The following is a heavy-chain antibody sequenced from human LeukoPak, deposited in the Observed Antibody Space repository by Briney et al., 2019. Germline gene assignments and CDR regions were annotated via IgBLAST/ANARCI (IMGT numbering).Heavy chain of an antibody. D-gene: IGHD5-24*01. V-gene: IGHV3-48*01. Sequence: PGGSLRLSCVASGFTFSSYSMNWVRQAPGKGLEWISFISSSSRAIYYADSVKGRFTISRDNAQNSVDLQMNSLRAEDTAVYYCARDHGGDGYNFGLLYYYYYYYMDVWGKGTTVTISS. CDR1: GFTFSSYS. CDR2: ISSSSRAI. CDR3: ARDHGGDGYNFGLLYYYYYYYMDV. J-gene: IGHJ6*03.